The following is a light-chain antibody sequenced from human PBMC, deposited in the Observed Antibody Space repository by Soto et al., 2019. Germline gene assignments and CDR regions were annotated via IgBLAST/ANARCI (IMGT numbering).Light chain of an antibody. CDR2: EVN. Sequence: ALTQPPSASGSPGQSVTISCTGTSSDVGAYNYVSWYQQHPGKAPKLMIYEVNKRPSGVPDRFSGSKSGNTASLTVSGLQAEDEADYYCSSYAGSNNLVFGGGTKLTVL. V-gene: IGLV2-8*01. CDR3: SSYAGSNNLV. J-gene: IGLJ2*01. CDR1: SSDVGAYNY.